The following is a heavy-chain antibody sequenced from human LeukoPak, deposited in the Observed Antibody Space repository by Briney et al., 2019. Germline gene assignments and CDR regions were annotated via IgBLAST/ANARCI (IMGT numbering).Heavy chain of an antibody. J-gene: IGHJ5*02. CDR2: FDPEDGET. CDR1: GYTLTELS. Sequence: ASVTVSCTVSGYTLTELSMHWVRQAPGKGLEWMGGFDPEDGETIYAQKFQGRVTMTEDTSTDTAYMELSSLRSEDTAVYYCARGTKTYCSGGSCYLNWFDPWGQGTLVTVSS. V-gene: IGHV1-24*01. CDR3: ARGTKTYCSGGSCYLNWFDP. D-gene: IGHD2-15*01.